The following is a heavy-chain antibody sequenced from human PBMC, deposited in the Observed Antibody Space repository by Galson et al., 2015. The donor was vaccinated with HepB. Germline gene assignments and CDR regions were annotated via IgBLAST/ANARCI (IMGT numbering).Heavy chain of an antibody. J-gene: IGHJ6*02. V-gene: IGHV2-70*11. Sequence: PALVKPTQTLTLTCTFSGFSLNTRGIFMGWFRQPPGKALEWLARFDWDGATYYNTSLKARLTVSKDTSRNQVVPTMANVAPEDTGTYYCGRMRLPNYGVDVWGPGTTVIVSS. CDR2: FDWDGAT. CDR1: GFSLNTRGIF. CDR3: GRMRLPNYGVDV.